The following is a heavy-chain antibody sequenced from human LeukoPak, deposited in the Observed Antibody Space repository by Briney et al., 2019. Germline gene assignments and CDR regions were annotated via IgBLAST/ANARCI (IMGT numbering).Heavy chain of an antibody. V-gene: IGHV1-2*02. D-gene: IGHD6-25*01. CDR1: GYTFTGYY. Sequence: ASVKVSCKASGYTFTGYYMHWVRQAPGQGLEWMGWINPNSGGTNYAQKFQGRVTMTRDTSISTAYLELSRLRSDDTAVYYCARAEPTTRLSFDYWGQGTLVTVSS. CDR3: ARAEPTTRLSFDY. CDR2: INPNSGGT. J-gene: IGHJ4*02.